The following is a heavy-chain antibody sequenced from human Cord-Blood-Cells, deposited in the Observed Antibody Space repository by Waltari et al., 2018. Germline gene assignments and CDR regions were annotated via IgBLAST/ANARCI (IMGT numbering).Heavy chain of an antibody. J-gene: IGHJ4*02. Sequence: EVQLVEPGGGLIQPGGSLRLSCAASGFAVSSNYMSWVRQAPGKGLEWVSVIYSGGSTYYAYSVKGRFTISRDNSKNTLYLQMNSLRAEDTAVYYCARGTELRDYFDYWGQGTLVTVSS. CDR2: IYSGGST. CDR1: GFAVSSNY. V-gene: IGHV3-53*01. D-gene: IGHD1-26*01. CDR3: ARGTELRDYFDY.